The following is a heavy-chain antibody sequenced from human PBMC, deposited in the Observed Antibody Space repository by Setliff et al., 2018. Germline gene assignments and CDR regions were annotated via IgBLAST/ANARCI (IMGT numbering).Heavy chain of an antibody. CDR2: IIPIFGTA. J-gene: IGHJ6*02. Sequence: SVKVSCKASGGTFSSYAISWVRQAPGQGLEWMGGIIPIFGTANHAQKFQGRVTITADESTSTAYMELSSLRSEDTAVYYCARDLIDPDYGDYLSFYYYGMDVWGQGTTDTVSS. V-gene: IGHV1-69*13. CDR1: GGTFSSYA. CDR3: ARDLIDPDYGDYLSFYYYGMDV. D-gene: IGHD4-17*01.